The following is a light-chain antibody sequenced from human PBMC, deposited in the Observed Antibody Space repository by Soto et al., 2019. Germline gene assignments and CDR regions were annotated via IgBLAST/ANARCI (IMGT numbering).Light chain of an antibody. J-gene: IGLJ1*01. CDR1: SSDVGGYNY. CDR2: DVT. CDR3: SSYTSSSARKYV. Sequence: QCVLTQPASVSGSPGQSITISCTGASSDVGGYNYVSWYQQHPGKAPKVMIYDVTNRPSGVSSRFSGSKSGNTASLTISGLQAEDEADYYCSSYTSSSARKYVFGTGTKVTV. V-gene: IGLV2-14*03.